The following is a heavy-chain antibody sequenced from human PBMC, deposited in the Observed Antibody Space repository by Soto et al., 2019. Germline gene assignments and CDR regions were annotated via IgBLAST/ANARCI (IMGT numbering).Heavy chain of an antibody. CDR1: GFTVSSNY. V-gene: IGHV3-53*01. D-gene: IGHD3-22*01. CDR3: AKEFNYRDYSSGYYHEYFYH. Sequence: GGSLRLSCAASGFTVSSNYMSWVRQAPGKGLEWVSVIYSGGSTYYADSVKGRFTISRDNSKNTLYLQMNSLRAEDTAVYYCAKEFNYRDYSSGYYHEYFYHWGQGTLVTVSS. CDR2: IYSGGST. J-gene: IGHJ1*01.